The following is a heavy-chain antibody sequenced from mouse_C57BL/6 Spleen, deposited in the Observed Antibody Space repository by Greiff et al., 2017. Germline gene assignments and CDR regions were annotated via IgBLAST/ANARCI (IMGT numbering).Heavy chain of an antibody. CDR1: GYTFTSYG. CDR2: IYPRSGNT. J-gene: IGHJ2*01. D-gene: IGHD1-1*01. Sequence: LQESGAELARPGASVKLSCKASGYTFTSYGISWVKQRTGQGLEWIGEIYPRSGNTYYNEKFKGKATLTADKSSSTAYMELRSLTSEDSAVYFCARGDYGSEGFDYWGQGTTLTVSS. V-gene: IGHV1-81*01. CDR3: ARGDYGSEGFDY.